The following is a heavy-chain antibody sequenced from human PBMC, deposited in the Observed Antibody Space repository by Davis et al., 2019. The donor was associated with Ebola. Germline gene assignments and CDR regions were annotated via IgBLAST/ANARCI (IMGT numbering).Heavy chain of an antibody. D-gene: IGHD2-8*02. CDR3: APYCTGGVCNYGMDV. CDR1: GFTFSSYS. CDR2: ISSSSSTI. J-gene: IGHJ6*02. V-gene: IGHV3-48*02. Sequence: PGGSLRLSCAASGFTFSSYSMNWVRQAPGKGLEWVSYISSSSSTIYYADSVKGRFTISRDNAKNSLYLQMNSLRDEDTAVYYCAPYCTGGVCNYGMDVWGQGTTVTVSS.